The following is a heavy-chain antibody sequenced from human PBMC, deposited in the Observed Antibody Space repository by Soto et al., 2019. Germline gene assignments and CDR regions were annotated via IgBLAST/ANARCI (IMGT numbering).Heavy chain of an antibody. J-gene: IGHJ4*02. CDR1: GFTFNNFG. V-gene: IGHV3-74*01. CDR3: ARQTRLGETLD. Sequence: LRPSCAGSGFTFNNFGMHWVRQAPGKGLVWVARINTDGSVTSHADSVKGRFTISRDNAKSTLYLQMNSLRAEDSAMYYCARQTRLGETLDWGRGPLVTVSS. CDR2: INTDGSVT. D-gene: IGHD1-26*01.